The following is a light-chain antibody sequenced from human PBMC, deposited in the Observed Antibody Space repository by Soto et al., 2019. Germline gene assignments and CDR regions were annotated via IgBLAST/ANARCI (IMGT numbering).Light chain of an antibody. V-gene: IGLV2-18*01. CDR1: SSDIGSYNR. Sequence: QCRLSQAPSVSGSPGQSFTISCTGISSDIGSYNRVPWYQQPPGTAPKLMIYEVNSRPSGVPDRFSGSKSGNTASLTISGLQAEDEADYYCSLDTSISTYVFGTGTKVTVL. CDR2: EVN. J-gene: IGLJ1*01. CDR3: SLDTSISTYV.